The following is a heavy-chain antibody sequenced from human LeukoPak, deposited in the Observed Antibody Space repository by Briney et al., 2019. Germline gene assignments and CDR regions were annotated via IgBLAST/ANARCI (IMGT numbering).Heavy chain of an antibody. Sequence: GGSLRLSCAASGFTFSSYSMNWVRQAPGKGLEWVSSISSSSSYIYYADSVKGRFTISRDNAKNSLYLQMNSLRAEDTAVYYCARATYGSGSLLYYYYYYMDVWGKGTTVTVSS. J-gene: IGHJ6*03. D-gene: IGHD3-10*01. CDR3: ARATYGSGSLLYYYYYYMDV. V-gene: IGHV3-21*01. CDR2: ISSSSSYI. CDR1: GFTFSSYS.